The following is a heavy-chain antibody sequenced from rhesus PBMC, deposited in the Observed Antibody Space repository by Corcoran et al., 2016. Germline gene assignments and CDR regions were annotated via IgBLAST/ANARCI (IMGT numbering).Heavy chain of an antibody. CDR3: AKMGVVVFTAFFDY. J-gene: IGHJ4*01. CDR2: LSNGCGST. V-gene: IGHV3S5*01. CDR1: GCTLSSEG. D-gene: IGHD2-27*01. Sequence: EVQLVEAGGGLVQSGGSMRLASAASGCTLSSEGMSWVRQAPGKGLEWVSYLSNGCGSTYYADSLKGRFTISRDNSKNTLSLQMNSLRAEDTAVYYCAKMGVVVFTAFFDYWGQGVLVTVSS.